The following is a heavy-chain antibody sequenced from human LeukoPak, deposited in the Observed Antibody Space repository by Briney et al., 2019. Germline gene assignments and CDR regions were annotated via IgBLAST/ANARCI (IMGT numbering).Heavy chain of an antibody. V-gene: IGHV3-21*01. J-gene: IGHJ4*02. Sequence: GGSLRLSCAASGFTFSSYSMNWVRQAPGKGLEWVSSISSSSSYIYYADSVKGRFTIPRDNAKNSLYLQMNSLRAEDTAVYYCARDQDQWEPLVYWGQGTLVTVSS. CDR2: ISSSSSYI. D-gene: IGHD1-26*01. CDR1: GFTFSSYS. CDR3: ARDQDQWEPLVY.